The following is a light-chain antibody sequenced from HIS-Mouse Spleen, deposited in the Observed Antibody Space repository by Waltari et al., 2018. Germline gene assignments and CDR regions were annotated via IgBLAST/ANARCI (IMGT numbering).Light chain of an antibody. V-gene: IGLV2-14*03. CDR2: DVS. Sequence: QSALTPPAPVSGSPGQPLPLPCTRPSPYSRGYTFVPWYQQHPGNAPKLMMYDVSNRPSGVSNRFSGSKSGNTASLTISGLQAEDEADYYCSSYTSSSTYVFGTGTKVTVL. CDR1: SPYSRGYTF. CDR3: SSYTSSSTYV. J-gene: IGLJ1*01.